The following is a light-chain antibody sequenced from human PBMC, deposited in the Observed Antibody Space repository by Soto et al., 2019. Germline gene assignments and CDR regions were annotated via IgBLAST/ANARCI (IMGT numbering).Light chain of an antibody. CDR1: QSVSSSY. J-gene: IGKJ1*01. CDR2: GAS. CDR3: QQYDSSPKT. Sequence: EILLTQSPGTLSLSPGERATVSCRASQSVSSSYLAWYQQKPGQAPRLLIYGASSRATGIPDRFSGSGSGTDFTLTISRLEPEDFAVYYCQQYDSSPKTFGQGTKVDIK. V-gene: IGKV3-20*01.